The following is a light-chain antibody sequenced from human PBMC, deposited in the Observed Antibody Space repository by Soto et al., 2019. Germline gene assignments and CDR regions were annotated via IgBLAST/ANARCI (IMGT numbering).Light chain of an antibody. CDR1: QSVATN. Sequence: EIVMTQSPATLSVSPGERVTLSCRASQSVATNLAWYQQKPGQAPRVLIYAASSRATGIPDRFSGSGSGTDFTLTISRLEPEDFALYYCQQYGISPRTFGQGTKVDIK. CDR3: QQYGISPRT. CDR2: AAS. J-gene: IGKJ1*01. V-gene: IGKV3-20*01.